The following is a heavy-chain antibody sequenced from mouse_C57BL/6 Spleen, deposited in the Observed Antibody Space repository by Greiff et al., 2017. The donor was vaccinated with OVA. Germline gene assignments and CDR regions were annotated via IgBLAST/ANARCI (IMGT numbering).Heavy chain of an antibody. CDR1: GYAFSSSW. J-gene: IGHJ4*01. Sequence: QVQLQQSGAELVKPGASVKISCKASGYAFSSSWMNWVKQRPGTGLEWIGQIYPGDGDTNYNGKFKGKATLTADKSSSTAYMQLSSLTSEDSAVYFCAIYGNYGDMDYWGQGTSVTVSS. V-gene: IGHV1-80*01. CDR2: IYPGDGDT. D-gene: IGHD2-1*01. CDR3: AIYGNYGDMDY.